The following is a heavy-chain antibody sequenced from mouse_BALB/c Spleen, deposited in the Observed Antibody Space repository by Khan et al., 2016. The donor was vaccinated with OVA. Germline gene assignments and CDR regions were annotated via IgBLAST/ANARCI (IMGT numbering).Heavy chain of an antibody. J-gene: IGHJ4*01. Sequence: MQLVESGPGLVAPSQSLSITCTVSGVSSTSNGANWVRQPPGKGLEWLGVIWGEGSSNYHSALISTLSIFKANSKCQVFLNLNSLQTDDTPTYYGAKWEDGSTYAMNYWGQGASVTVTS. CDR2: IWGEGSS. CDR3: AKWEDGSTYAMNY. V-gene: IGHV2-3*01. D-gene: IGHD2-3*01. CDR1: GVSSTSNG.